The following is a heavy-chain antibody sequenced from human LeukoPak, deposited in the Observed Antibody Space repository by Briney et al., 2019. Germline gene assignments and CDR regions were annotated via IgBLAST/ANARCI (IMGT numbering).Heavy chain of an antibody. Sequence: PGGSLRLSCAASGFTFSSYWMSWVRQAPGKGLEWVANIKQDGSEKYYVDSVKGRFTISRDNAKNSLYLQMNSLRAEDTAVYYCARDGDGGIAAAGTNFDYWGQGTLVTVSS. V-gene: IGHV3-7*01. J-gene: IGHJ4*02. CDR3: ARDGDGGIAAAGTNFDY. CDR2: IKQDGSEK. D-gene: IGHD6-13*01. CDR1: GFTFSSYW.